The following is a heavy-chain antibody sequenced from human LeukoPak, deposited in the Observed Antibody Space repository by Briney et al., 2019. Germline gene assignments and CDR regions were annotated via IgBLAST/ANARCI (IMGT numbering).Heavy chain of an antibody. CDR3: AKDYQWLAHYYYYMDV. D-gene: IGHD6-19*01. Sequence: GGSLRLSCVASGFTVSTNYMSWVRQAPGKGLEWVSVFYNGGKTYYADSVKGRFTISRDNSKNTLYLQMNSLRAEDTAVYYCAKDYQWLAHYYYYMDVWGKGTTVTVSS. V-gene: IGHV3-53*05. J-gene: IGHJ6*03. CDR1: GFTVSTNY. CDR2: FYNGGKT.